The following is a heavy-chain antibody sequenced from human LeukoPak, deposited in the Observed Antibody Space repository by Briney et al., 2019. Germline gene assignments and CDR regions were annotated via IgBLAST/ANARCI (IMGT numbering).Heavy chain of an antibody. CDR3: VVVVEPPDSDGFDV. CDR2: INADGSTA. D-gene: IGHD1-14*01. V-gene: IGHV3-74*01. CDR1: GFTFGNSW. J-gene: IGHJ3*01. Sequence: GGSLRLSCAASGFTFGNSWVHWVRQAPGKGLVWVSLINADGSTATYADSVKGRFTISRDNARNTLSLQMNSLTIEDTAVYYCVVVVEPPDSDGFDVWGKGTMITVSS.